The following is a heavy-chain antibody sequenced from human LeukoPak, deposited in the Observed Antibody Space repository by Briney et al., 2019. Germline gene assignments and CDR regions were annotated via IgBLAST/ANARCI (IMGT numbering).Heavy chain of an antibody. CDR3: ARGPDYGDYSNWFDL. Sequence: SVKVSCKASGGTFSSYAISWVRQAPGQGLEWMGRIIPILGIANYAQKFQGRVTITADKSTSTAYMELSSLRSEDTAVYYCARGPDYGDYSNWFDLWGQGTLVTVSS. J-gene: IGHJ5*02. CDR2: IIPILGIA. V-gene: IGHV1-69*04. D-gene: IGHD4-17*01. CDR1: GGTFSSYA.